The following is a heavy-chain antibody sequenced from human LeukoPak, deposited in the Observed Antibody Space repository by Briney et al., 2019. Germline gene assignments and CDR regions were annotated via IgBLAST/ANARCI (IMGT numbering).Heavy chain of an antibody. CDR2: IRYDGSNK. D-gene: IGHD3-16*01. CDR1: GFTFSSYA. Sequence: PGGSLRLSCAASGFTFSSYAMSWVREAPGKGLEWVAFIRYDGSNKYYADSVKGRFTISRDNSKNTLYLQMNSLRAEDTAVYYCARDKFGGTDYWGQGTLVTVSS. J-gene: IGHJ4*02. CDR3: ARDKFGGTDY. V-gene: IGHV3-30*02.